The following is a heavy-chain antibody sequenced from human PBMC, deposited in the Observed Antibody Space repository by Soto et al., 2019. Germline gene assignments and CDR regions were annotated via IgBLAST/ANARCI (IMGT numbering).Heavy chain of an antibody. D-gene: IGHD5-12*01. Sequence: GGSLRLSCAASGFTFSSYSMNWVRQAPGKGLEWVSSISSSSSYIYYADSVKGRFTISRDNAKNSLYLQMNSLRAEDTAVYYCARDKNIVATIFQWDWYFDLWGRGTLVTVSS. V-gene: IGHV3-21*01. CDR1: GFTFSSYS. CDR3: ARDKNIVATIFQWDWYFDL. CDR2: ISSSSSYI. J-gene: IGHJ2*01.